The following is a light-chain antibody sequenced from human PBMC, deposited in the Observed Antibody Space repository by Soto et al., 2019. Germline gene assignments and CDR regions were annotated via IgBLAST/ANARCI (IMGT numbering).Light chain of an antibody. CDR2: EVS. Sequence: QSALTQPASVSGSPGQSITISCTGTSSDVGGYNYVSWYQQHPGKAPQLMIYEVSNRSSGVSNRFSGSKSGNTASLTISGLQAEDEADYYCSSYTSSNTLVFGTGTKVTVL. J-gene: IGLJ1*01. CDR1: SSDVGGYNY. V-gene: IGLV2-14*01. CDR3: SSYTSSNTLV.